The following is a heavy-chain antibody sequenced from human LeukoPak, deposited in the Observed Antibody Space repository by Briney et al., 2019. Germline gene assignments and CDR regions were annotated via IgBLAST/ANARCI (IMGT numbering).Heavy chain of an antibody. J-gene: IGHJ4*02. D-gene: IGHD1-26*01. CDR2: ISYDGSNK. Sequence: GGSLRLSCAASGFTFSSYAMHWVRQAPGKGLEWVAVISYDGSNKYYADSVKGRFTISRDNSKNTLYLQMNSLRAEDTAVYYCARVDPSGSFSFDYWGQGTLVTVSS. CDR1: GFTFSSYA. CDR3: ARVDPSGSFSFDY. V-gene: IGHV3-30*04.